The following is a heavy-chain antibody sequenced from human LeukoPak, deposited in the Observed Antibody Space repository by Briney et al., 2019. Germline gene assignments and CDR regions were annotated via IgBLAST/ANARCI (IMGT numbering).Heavy chain of an antibody. CDR3: AKDGPTVTIFGHFDY. CDR1: GFTFSSYA. D-gene: IGHD4-17*01. J-gene: IGHJ4*01. CDR2: ISSDGSQK. Sequence: PERSLRLSCAASGFTFSSYAMHWVRQAPGKGLEWVAIISSDGSQKFYADSVKGRFTISRDNSKNTLYLQMNSLSAEDTAVYYCAKDGPTVTIFGHFDYWGHGTLVTVSS. V-gene: IGHV3-30*18.